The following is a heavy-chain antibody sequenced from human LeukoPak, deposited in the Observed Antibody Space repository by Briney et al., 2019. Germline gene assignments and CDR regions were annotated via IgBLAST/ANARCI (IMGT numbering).Heavy chain of an antibody. CDR2: ISYDGSNK. CDR1: GFTFSSYG. J-gene: IGHJ6*02. V-gene: IGHV3-30*18. D-gene: IGHD6-13*01. Sequence: GGSLRLSCAASGFTFSSYGMHWVRQAPGKGLEWVAVISYDGSNKYYADSVKGRFTISRDNSKNTLYLQMNSLRAEGTAVYYCAKDPEDSSSWYLGAIPYYYYYGMDVWGQGTTVTVSS. CDR3: AKDPEDSSSWYLGAIPYYYYYGMDV.